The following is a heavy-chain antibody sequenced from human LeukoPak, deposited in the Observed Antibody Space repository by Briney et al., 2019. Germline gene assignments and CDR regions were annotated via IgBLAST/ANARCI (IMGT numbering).Heavy chain of an antibody. V-gene: IGHV4-34*01. CDR1: GGSFSGYY. CDR3: ANNGRIVVVPAAKAGSYYGMDV. Sequence: SETLSLTCAGYGGSFSGYYWSWIRQPPGKGLEWIGEINHSGSTNYNPSLKSRVTISVDTSKNQFSLKLSSVTAADTAVYYCANNGRIVVVPAAKAGSYYGMDVWGQGTTVTVSS. CDR2: INHSGST. D-gene: IGHD2-2*01. J-gene: IGHJ6*02.